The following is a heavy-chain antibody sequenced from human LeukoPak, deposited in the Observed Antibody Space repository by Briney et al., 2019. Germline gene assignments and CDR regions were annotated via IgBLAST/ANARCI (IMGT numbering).Heavy chain of an antibody. J-gene: IGHJ5*02. Sequence: SETLSLTCTVSGYSISSGYYWAWIRQPPGKGLEWIGNIYHTGSTNYKSPLKSRAAISLDTSKNQFSLKLNSVTTADTAVYYCARGYCSTTSCPYIWFDPWGQGTLVTVSS. CDR2: IYHTGST. CDR1: GYSISSGYY. CDR3: ARGYCSTTSCPYIWFDP. D-gene: IGHD2-2*01. V-gene: IGHV4-38-2*02.